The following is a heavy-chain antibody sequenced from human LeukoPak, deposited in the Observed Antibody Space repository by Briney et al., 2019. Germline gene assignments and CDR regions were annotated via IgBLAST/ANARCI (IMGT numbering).Heavy chain of an antibody. V-gene: IGHV1-2*02. CDR1: GYTFTGYY. CDR3: ARAVGATPCFD. J-gene: IGHJ4*02. D-gene: IGHD1-26*01. CDR2: INPNSGDT. Sequence: ASVKVSCKASGYTFTGYYIHWVRQAPGQGLEWMGWINPNSGDTNYAQKFQGRVTMTRDTSISTAYMELSRLRSDDTAVYYCARAVGATPCFDWGQGTLVTVSS.